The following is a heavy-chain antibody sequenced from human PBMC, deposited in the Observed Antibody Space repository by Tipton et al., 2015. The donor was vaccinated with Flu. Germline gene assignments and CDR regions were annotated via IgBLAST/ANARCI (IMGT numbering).Heavy chain of an antibody. CDR2: INPNDNGT. Sequence: QLVQSGPELKKPGASVKVSCKGSGYTFSAHYMHWVRQAPGQGLEWMGWINPNDNGTRYPQKFQGRVTMTRDTSISTVYMELSRLSSDDTAVYYCARDGAGYNGAFDMWGQGTMVTVSS. D-gene: IGHD5-24*01. CDR3: ARDGAGYNGAFDM. J-gene: IGHJ3*02. CDR1: GYTFSAHY. V-gene: IGHV1-2*02.